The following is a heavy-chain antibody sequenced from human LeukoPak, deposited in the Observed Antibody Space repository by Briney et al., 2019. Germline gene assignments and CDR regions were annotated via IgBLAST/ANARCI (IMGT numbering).Heavy chain of an antibody. CDR2: IYYSGST. CDR1: GGSISSYY. Sequence: SETLSLTCTVSGGSISSYYWSWIRQPPGKGLEWIGYIYYSGSTNYNPSLKSRVTISVDTSKNQFSLKLSSVTAADTAVYYCARRRGTYGSRFDFDYWGQGTLVTVSS. V-gene: IGHV4-59*12. J-gene: IGHJ4*02. D-gene: IGHD3-10*02. CDR3: ARRRGTYGSRFDFDY.